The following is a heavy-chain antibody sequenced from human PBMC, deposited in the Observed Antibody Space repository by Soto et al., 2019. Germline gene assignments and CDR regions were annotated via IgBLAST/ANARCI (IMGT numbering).Heavy chain of an antibody. CDR2: VSASNGKT. D-gene: IGHD2-2*01. Sequence: QIQLVQSGSEVRMPGASVKVSCKASGYIFTTYSITWVRQAPGPGLEWMGRVSASNGKTNYAQKVADRVTITTDTSTTTAYMELRSLTSDATAVYYCAREAIGVLTSWFDTWGQGTLVTVSS. CDR1: GYIFTTYS. V-gene: IGHV1-18*01. J-gene: IGHJ5*02. CDR3: AREAIGVLTSWFDT.